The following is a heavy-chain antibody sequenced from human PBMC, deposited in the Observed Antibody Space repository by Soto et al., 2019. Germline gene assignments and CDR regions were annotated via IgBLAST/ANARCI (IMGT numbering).Heavy chain of an antibody. CDR2: IIPILGIA. J-gene: IGHJ3*02. D-gene: IGHD6-19*01. Sequence: ASVKVACKASGGTFSSYTISWVRQAPGQGLEWMGRIIPILGIANYAQKFQGRVTITADKSTSTTYMELSSLRSEDTAVYYCARGAGADAFDIWGQGTMVTVSS. CDR1: GGTFSSYT. CDR3: ARGAGADAFDI. V-gene: IGHV1-69*02.